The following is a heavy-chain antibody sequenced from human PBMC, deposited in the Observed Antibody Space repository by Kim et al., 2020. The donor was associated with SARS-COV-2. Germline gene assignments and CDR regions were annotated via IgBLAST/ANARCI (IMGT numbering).Heavy chain of an antibody. V-gene: IGHV3-23*01. CDR3: PPRPYDAQGFAFDI. D-gene: IGHD3-22*01. Sequence: YPDSAQGRLTTSSDNSKHTLYLQMNSLRAEDTAVYYCPPRPYDAQGFAFDIWGQGTLVTVSS. J-gene: IGHJ3*02.